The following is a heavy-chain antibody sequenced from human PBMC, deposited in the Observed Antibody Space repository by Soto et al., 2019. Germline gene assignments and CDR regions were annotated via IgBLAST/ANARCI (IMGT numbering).Heavy chain of an antibody. J-gene: IGHJ6*02. Sequence: GGSLRLSCAASGFTFSSYAMSWVRQAPGKGLEWVSAISGSGGSTYYADSVKGRFTISRDNSKNTLYLQMNSLRAEDTAVYYCAKDRREDILTFYGGMDVWGQGTTVTVSS. V-gene: IGHV3-23*01. CDR2: ISGSGGST. CDR3: AKDRREDILTFYGGMDV. D-gene: IGHD3-9*01. CDR1: GFTFSSYA.